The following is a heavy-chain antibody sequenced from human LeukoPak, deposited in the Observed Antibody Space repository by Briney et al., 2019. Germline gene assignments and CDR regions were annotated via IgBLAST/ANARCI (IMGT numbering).Heavy chain of an antibody. CDR1: GYTFTGYY. CDR2: INPNSGGT. CDR3: ARDLGGPSGLYGRDYYYGMDV. J-gene: IGHJ6*02. Sequence: RASVKVSCKASGYTFTGYYMHWVRQAPGQGLEWMGWINPNSGGTNYAQKFQGWVTMTRDTSISTAYMELSRLRSDDTAVYYCARDLGGPSGLYGRDYYYGMDVWGQGTTVTVSS. V-gene: IGHV1-2*04. D-gene: IGHD6-25*01.